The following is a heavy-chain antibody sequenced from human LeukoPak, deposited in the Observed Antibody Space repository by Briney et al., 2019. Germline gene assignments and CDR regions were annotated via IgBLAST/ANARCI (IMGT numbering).Heavy chain of an antibody. CDR2: ISSSSSYI. CDR1: GFTFSSYS. V-gene: IGHV3-21*01. CDR3: ARDIVVVPAAIKAFDI. D-gene: IGHD2-2*02. Sequence: GGSLRLSCAASGFTFSSYSMNWVRQAPGKGLEWVSSISSSSSYIYYADSVKGRFTISRDNAKNSLYLQMNSLRAEDTAVYYCARDIVVVPAAIKAFDIWGQGTMVTVSS. J-gene: IGHJ3*02.